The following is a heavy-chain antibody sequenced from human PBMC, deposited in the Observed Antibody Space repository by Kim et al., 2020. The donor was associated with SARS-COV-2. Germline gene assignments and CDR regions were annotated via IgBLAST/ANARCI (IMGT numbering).Heavy chain of an antibody. CDR3: ARDHRNSSGYYSFDY. Sequence: ASVKVSCKTSGYTFNTYALHWVHQAPGQRLDWMGWINGGNGYTEYSQNFQGRVTFTKDTSAKTAYLELSSLTSEDTAVYYCARDHRNSSGYYSFDYWGQGTLVTVSS. D-gene: IGHD3-22*01. J-gene: IGHJ4*02. CDR1: GYTFNTYA. CDR2: INGGNGYT. V-gene: IGHV1-3*01.